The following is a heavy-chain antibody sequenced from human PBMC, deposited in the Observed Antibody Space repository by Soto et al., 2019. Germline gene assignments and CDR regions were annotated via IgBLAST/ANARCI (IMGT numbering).Heavy chain of an antibody. D-gene: IGHD3-22*01. CDR1: GGSVSSGSYY. CDR2: IYYSGST. V-gene: IGHV4-61*01. J-gene: IGHJ5*02. CDR3: ARTYDSSGYYYLGEGSWFDP. Sequence: SETLSLTCTVSGGSVSSGSYYWSWIRQPPGKGLEWIGYIYYSGSTNYNPSLKSRVTISVDTSKNQFSLKLSSVTAADTAVYYCARTYDSSGYYYLGEGSWFDPWGQGTLVTVSS.